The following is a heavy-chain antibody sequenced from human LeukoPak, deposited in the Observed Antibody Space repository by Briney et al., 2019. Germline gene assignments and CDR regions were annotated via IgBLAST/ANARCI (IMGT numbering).Heavy chain of an antibody. V-gene: IGHV3-43*02. Sequence: HPGGSLRLSCAASGFTFDDYAMHWVRQAPGKGLEWVSLISGGGGSIDYADFVKGRFTIPRGNAKHSLYLQMDSLRAEGTGFYYCAKDGWGSYLWYYFGFWGKGTRVTVS. CDR1: GFTFDDYA. CDR3: AKDGWGSYLWYYFGF. CDR2: ISGGGGSI. D-gene: IGHD3-16*02. J-gene: IGHJ4*02.